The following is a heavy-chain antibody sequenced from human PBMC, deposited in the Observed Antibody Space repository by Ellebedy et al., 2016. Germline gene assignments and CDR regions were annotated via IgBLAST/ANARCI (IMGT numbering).Heavy chain of an antibody. CDR1: GGSISSRDYY. J-gene: IGHJ4*02. D-gene: IGHD3-22*01. CDR2: LYYSDTT. CDR3: ARAHTYLDSRNFYLDYFDH. Sequence: SETLSLXXTVSGGSISSRDYYWVWVRQPPGKGLEWIGRLYYSDTTYYNPSLKSRVTISLDTSRNQVSLSLNFVTAAGTAVYYCARAHTYLDSRNFYLDYFDHWGQGTLVTVSS. V-gene: IGHV4-39*07.